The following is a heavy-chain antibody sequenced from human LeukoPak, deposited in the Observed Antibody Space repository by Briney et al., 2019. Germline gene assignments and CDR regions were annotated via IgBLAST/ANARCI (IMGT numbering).Heavy chain of an antibody. V-gene: IGHV3-23*01. CDR3: ANSGIAVAGTIY. D-gene: IGHD6-19*01. Sequence: PGGSLRLXCAASGFTFSSYAMSWVRQAPGKGLEWVSAISGSGGSTYYADSVKGRFTISRDNSKNTLYLQMNSLRAEDTAVYYCANSGIAVAGTIYWGQGTLVTVSS. J-gene: IGHJ4*02. CDR2: ISGSGGST. CDR1: GFTFSSYA.